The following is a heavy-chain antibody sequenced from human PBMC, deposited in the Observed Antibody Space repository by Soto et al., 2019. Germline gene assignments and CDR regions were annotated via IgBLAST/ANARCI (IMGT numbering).Heavy chain of an antibody. CDR2: IGGSGGST. Sequence: GGSLRLSCAASGLTFSSYAMSWVRQAPGKGLQWVSAIGGSGGSTYYADSVKGRFTISRDNSKNTLYLQMNSLRAEDTAVYYCAKDGAFYDFWSGFSMDVWGQGTTVTSP. J-gene: IGHJ6*02. CDR1: GLTFSSYA. CDR3: AKDGAFYDFWSGFSMDV. V-gene: IGHV3-23*01. D-gene: IGHD3-3*01.